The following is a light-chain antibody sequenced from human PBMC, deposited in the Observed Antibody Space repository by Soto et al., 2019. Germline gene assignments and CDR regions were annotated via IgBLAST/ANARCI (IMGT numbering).Light chain of an antibody. V-gene: IGKV1-8*01. J-gene: IGKJ3*01. CDR3: QQYYSYPLFT. Sequence: AIRMTQSPSSFSASTGDRVTITCRASQGISSYSAWYQQKPGKAPKLLIYAASTLQSGVPSRFSGSGSGTDFTLTISCLQSEDFATYYCQQYYSYPLFTFGPGTKVDIK. CDR2: AAS. CDR1: QGISSY.